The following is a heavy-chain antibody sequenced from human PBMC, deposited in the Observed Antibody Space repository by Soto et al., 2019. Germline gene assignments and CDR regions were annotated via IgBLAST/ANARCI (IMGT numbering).Heavy chain of an antibody. CDR1: GYTFTSYY. D-gene: IGHD4-17*01. Sequence: QVQLVQSGAEVKKPGASVKVSCKASGYTFTSYYMHWVRQAPGQGLEWRGIINPSGGSTSCAQKFQGRVTMARERSSSAAYMDLSSLRSDDTAVYYCGRESTDGDLKWSYWCEGTLDTVSS. V-gene: IGHV1-46*01. J-gene: IGHJ4*02. CDR3: GRESTDGDLKWSY. CDR2: INPSGGST.